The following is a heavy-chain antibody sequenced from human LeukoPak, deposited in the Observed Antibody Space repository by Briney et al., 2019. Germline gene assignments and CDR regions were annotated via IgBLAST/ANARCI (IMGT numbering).Heavy chain of an antibody. CDR3: AKSIFGVVIIPVSLDY. V-gene: IGHV3-30*02. D-gene: IGHD3-3*01. CDR2: IRYDGSNK. J-gene: IGHJ4*02. Sequence: GGSLRLSCAASGFTFSSYGVHWVRQAPGKGLEWVAFIRYDGSNKYYADSVKGGFTISRDNSKNTLYLQMNSLRAEDTAVYYCAKSIFGVVIIPVSLDYWGQGTLVTVSS. CDR1: GFTFSSYG.